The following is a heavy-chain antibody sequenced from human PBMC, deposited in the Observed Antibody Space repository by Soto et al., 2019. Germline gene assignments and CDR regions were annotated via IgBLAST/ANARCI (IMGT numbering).Heavy chain of an antibody. CDR1: GGSISSDKYY. Sequence: QEQLQESGPGLVKPSQTLSLTCTVSGGSISSDKYYWSWIRQSPGKGLEWIGNIHYGGTTYYTPSLKTRLSISVDTSTNQFSLKLTSVTAADTAVYFCAREDKHRKLRGCLGLWGQGTLVSVSS. V-gene: IGHV4-30-4*01. CDR2: IHYGGTT. J-gene: IGHJ5*02. CDR3: AREDKHRKLRGCLGL. D-gene: IGHD1-1*01.